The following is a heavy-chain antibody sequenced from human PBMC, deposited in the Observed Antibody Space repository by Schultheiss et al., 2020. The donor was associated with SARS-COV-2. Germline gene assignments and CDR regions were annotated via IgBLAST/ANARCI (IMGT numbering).Heavy chain of an antibody. CDR2: VHYSGNT. CDR3: TTDRIYDYVWGSYRSPGY. J-gene: IGHJ4*02. Sequence: SETLSLTCTVSGGSISSGGYYWSWIRQHPGKGLEWIGSVHYSGNTYYSPSLKSRANISVHTSKNQFSLRVSPVTTADTAVYYCTTDRIYDYVWGSYRSPGYWGQGTLVTVSS. CDR1: GGSISSGGYY. D-gene: IGHD3-16*02. V-gene: IGHV4-39*07.